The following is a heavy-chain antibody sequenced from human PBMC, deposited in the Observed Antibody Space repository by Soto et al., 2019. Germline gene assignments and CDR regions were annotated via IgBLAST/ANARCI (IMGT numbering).Heavy chain of an antibody. V-gene: IGHV6-1*01. D-gene: IGHD3-3*01. CDR1: GDRVYSNSAA. CDR3: SREGLRFLELFSPKNHLYSFDY. Sequence: PSQTLSLTCAISGDRVYSNSAAWNWIRQSPSRGLEWLGRTYYRSKWYNDYAVSVKSRITINPDTSYNPFSLQLNSMPPGDTAVDYCSREGLRFLELFSPKNHLYSFDYWGQGTLVTVSS. CDR2: TYYRSKWYN. J-gene: IGHJ4*02.